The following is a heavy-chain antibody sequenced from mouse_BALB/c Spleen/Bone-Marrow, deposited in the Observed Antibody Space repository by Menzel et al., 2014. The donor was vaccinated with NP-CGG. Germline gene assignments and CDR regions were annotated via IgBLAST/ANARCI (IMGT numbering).Heavy chain of an antibody. D-gene: IGHD3-1*01. Sequence: LQESGAELMKPGASVKISCKATGYTSSSYWIEWVKQRPGHGLEWIGEILPGSGSNKYNEKFEGKATFTADTSSNTAYMQLGSLTSEDSAVYYCATARATSYYGMDYWGQGTSVTVSS. CDR1: GYTSSSYW. J-gene: IGHJ4*01. V-gene: IGHV1-9*01. CDR2: ILPGSGSN. CDR3: ATARATSYYGMDY.